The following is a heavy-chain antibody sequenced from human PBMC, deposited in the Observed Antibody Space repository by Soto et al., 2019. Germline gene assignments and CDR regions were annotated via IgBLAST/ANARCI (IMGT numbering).Heavy chain of an antibody. CDR3: ARDPYNWNYYSFDV. J-gene: IGHJ6*02. V-gene: IGHV3-33*01. D-gene: IGHD1-20*01. Sequence: PGGSLRLSCVASGFTFSSYGMHWVRQAPGKGLEWVAVIWFDGSNKYYGDSVKGRFTISRDNSKNTVYLQMNSLRAEDPAVYFCARDPYNWNYYSFDVWGQGTTVTVSS. CDR1: GFTFSSYG. CDR2: IWFDGSNK.